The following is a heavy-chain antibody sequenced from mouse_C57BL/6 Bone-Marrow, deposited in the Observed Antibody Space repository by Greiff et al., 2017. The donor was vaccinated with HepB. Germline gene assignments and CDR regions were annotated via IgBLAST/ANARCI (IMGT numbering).Heavy chain of an antibody. J-gene: IGHJ3*01. CDR2: INPDSSTI. V-gene: IGHV4-1*01. D-gene: IGHD2-1*01. Sequence: ASGIDFSRYWMSWVRRAPGKGLEWIGEINPDSSTINYAPSLKDKFIISRDNAKNTLYLQMSKVRSEDTALYYCARGGNYVGRFAYWGQGTLVTVSA. CDR1: GIDFSRYW. CDR3: ARGGNYVGRFAY.